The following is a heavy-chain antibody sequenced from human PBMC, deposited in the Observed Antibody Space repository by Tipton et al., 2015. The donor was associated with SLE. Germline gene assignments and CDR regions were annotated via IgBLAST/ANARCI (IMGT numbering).Heavy chain of an antibody. J-gene: IGHJ4*02. Sequence: LRLSCTVSGGSISTGRSFYWAWIRQPPGKGLEWIGSINDSGSTSYNPSLKSRVTISVDTSKNQFSLKLSSVTAADTAVYYCARDRGGGHFDYWGQGTLVTVSS. D-gene: IGHD3-10*01. CDR2: INDSGST. CDR1: GGSISTGRSFY. V-gene: IGHV4-39*07. CDR3: ARDRGGGHFDY.